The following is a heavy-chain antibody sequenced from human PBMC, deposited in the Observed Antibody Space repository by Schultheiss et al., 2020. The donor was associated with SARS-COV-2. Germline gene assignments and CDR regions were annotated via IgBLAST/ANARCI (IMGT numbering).Heavy chain of an antibody. CDR1: GGSVTSGDYY. CDR3: ARAVWNYVWYFDL. J-gene: IGHJ2*01. V-gene: IGHV4-61*08. Sequence: SETLSLTCIVSGGSVTSGDYYWSWIRQHPGKGLEWIGYIYYSGSTNYNPSLKSRVTISVDTSKNQFSLKLSSVTAADTAVYYCARAVWNYVWYFDLWGRGTLVTVSS. CDR2: IYYSGST. D-gene: IGHD1-7*01.